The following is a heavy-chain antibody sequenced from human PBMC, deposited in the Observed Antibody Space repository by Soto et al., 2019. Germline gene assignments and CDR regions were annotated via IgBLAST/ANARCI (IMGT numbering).Heavy chain of an antibody. Sequence: GGPLRLSYRASGCTCVDYSMNWLRQAPVKGLEWVSSISSSSSYIYYADSVKGRFTISRDNAKNSLYLQMNSLRAEDTAVYFCARGLHYYDSSVYYGYWGQGTLVTVS. V-gene: IGHV3-21*01. J-gene: IGHJ4*02. CDR3: ARGLHYYDSSVYYGY. CDR2: ISSSSSYI. CDR1: GCTCVDYS. D-gene: IGHD3-22*01.